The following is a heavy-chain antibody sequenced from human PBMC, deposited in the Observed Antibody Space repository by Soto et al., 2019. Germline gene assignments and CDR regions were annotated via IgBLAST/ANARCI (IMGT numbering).Heavy chain of an antibody. D-gene: IGHD6-19*01. V-gene: IGHV1-69*02. CDR3: ARLGIAVAGGFDY. J-gene: IGHJ4*02. Sequence: QVQLVQSGAEVKKPGSSVKVSCKASGGTFSSYTISWVRQAPGQGLEWMGRIIPILGIANYAQKFQGRGTITADKSTSTAYMELSSLRSEDTAVYYCARLGIAVAGGFDYWGQGTLVTVSS. CDR2: IIPILGIA. CDR1: GGTFSSYT.